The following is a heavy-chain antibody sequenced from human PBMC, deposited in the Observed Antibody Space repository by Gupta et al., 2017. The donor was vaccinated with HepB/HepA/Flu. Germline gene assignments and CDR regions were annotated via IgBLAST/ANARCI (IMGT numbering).Heavy chain of an antibody. CDR2: IKQDGSEK. CDR1: ESTFGTYG. J-gene: IGHJ4*02. Sequence: VRLGKVGEGLARRGGSLGLSLPGFESTFGTYGTVWVRQAPGKGLGWVANIKQDGSEKYYGDSVKGRFTISRDNAKNSLYLQMNSLRAEDTAVYYCARLREEGCYFDYWGQGTLVTVSS. V-gene: IGHV3-7*01. D-gene: IGHD5-12*01. CDR3: ARLREEGCYFDY.